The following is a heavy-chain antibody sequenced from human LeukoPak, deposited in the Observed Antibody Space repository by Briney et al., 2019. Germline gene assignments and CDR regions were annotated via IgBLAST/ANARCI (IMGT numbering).Heavy chain of an antibody. Sequence: GGSLRLSCAASGFTFSSYAMHWVRQAPGKGLEWVAVISYDGSNKYYADSVKGRFTISRDNSKNTLYLQMNSLRAEDTAVYYCAREDGYDFWSGYYILYYYGMDVWGQGTTVTVSS. V-gene: IGHV3-30-3*01. CDR3: AREDGYDFWSGYYILYYYGMDV. J-gene: IGHJ6*02. D-gene: IGHD3-3*01. CDR1: GFTFSSYA. CDR2: ISYDGSNK.